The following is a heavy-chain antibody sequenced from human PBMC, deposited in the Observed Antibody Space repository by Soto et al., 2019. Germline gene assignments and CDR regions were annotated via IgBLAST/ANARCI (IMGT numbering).Heavy chain of an antibody. Sequence: QTLALICAISGDRLSSNSAAWNWIRQSPSRGLEWLGRTYYRSKWYNDCAVSVKSRITINPDTSQNQFSLQLNCLNAEDMAVYYCARDFPPSYCSSTSSHLNYYYYYGMDVWGQGTTVTVSS. D-gene: IGHD2-2*01. CDR3: ARDFPPSYCSSTSSHLNYYYYYGMDV. V-gene: IGHV6-1*01. CDR2: TYYRSKWYN. J-gene: IGHJ6*02. CDR1: GDRLSSNSAA.